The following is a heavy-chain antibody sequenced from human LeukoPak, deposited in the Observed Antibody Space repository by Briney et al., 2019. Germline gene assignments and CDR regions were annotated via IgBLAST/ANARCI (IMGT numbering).Heavy chain of an antibody. CDR3: ARRILDPTRDAFDI. CDR2: IKQDGSEK. CDR1: GFSLSSYW. Sequence: GGSLRLSCAASGFSLSSYWMSWVRQAPGKGLEWVANIKQDGSEKYYVDSVKGRFTISRDNAKNSLYLQMNSLRAEDTAVYYCARRILDPTRDAFDIWGQGTMVTVSS. J-gene: IGHJ3*02. D-gene: IGHD2/OR15-2a*01. V-gene: IGHV3-7*01.